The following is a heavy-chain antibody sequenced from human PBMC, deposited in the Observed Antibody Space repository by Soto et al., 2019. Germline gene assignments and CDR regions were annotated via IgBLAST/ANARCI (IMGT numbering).Heavy chain of an antibody. CDR3: ARYHSGYGVSEADY. V-gene: IGHV3-9*01. CDR2: ITWNSGSV. CDR1: GFTFDDYD. Sequence: EVQLVESGGGLVQPGRSLRLSCAASGFTFDDYDMHWVRQAPGEGLEWVSGITWNSGSVGYADSVKGRFIISRDNAKNSLYLQMNSVRPEDTAFYYCARYHSGYGVSEADYWGQGTLVTVSS. D-gene: IGHD5-12*01. J-gene: IGHJ4*02.